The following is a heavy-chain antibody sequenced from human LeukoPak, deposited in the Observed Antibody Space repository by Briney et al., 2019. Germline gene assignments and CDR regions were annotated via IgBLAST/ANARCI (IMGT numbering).Heavy chain of an antibody. CDR2: ISGSGGST. CDR1: GFTFSSYA. J-gene: IGHJ4*02. Sequence: GGSLRLSCAASGFTFSSYAMSWVRQAPGKGLEWVSAISGSGGSTYYADSVKGRFTISRDNSKNTLYLQMNSLRAEDTAVYYCAKVHYYDSSGFWTFDYWGQGTLVTVSS. D-gene: IGHD3-22*01. CDR3: AKVHYYDSSGFWTFDY. V-gene: IGHV3-23*01.